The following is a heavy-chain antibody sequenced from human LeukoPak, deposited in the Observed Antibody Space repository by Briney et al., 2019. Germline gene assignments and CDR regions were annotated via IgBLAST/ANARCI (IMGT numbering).Heavy chain of an antibody. CDR1: GFPFSVYE. CDR3: ALLAVASDFDY. V-gene: IGHV3-48*03. CDR2: IGSSGSTI. Sequence: GGSPRLSCAVSGFPFSVYEMNWVRQAPGKGLEWVSNIGSSGSTIYYADSVKGRFSISRDNAKSSLYLQMNSLRVEDTAVYYCALLAVASDFDYWRQGALVTVSS. J-gene: IGHJ4*02. D-gene: IGHD6-19*01.